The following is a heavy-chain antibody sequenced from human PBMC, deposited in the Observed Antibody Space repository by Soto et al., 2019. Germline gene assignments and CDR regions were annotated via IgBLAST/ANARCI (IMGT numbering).Heavy chain of an antibody. Sequence: SETLSLTCAVYGWSFSGYYWSWIRQPPGKGLEWIGEINHSGSTNYNPSLKSRVTMSVDTSKNQFSLKLSYVTAADTAVYYCARGPYPAYYDFWSGYLSFSDYWGQGTLVTVSS. J-gene: IGHJ4*02. CDR1: GWSFSGYY. CDR3: ARGPYPAYYDFWSGYLSFSDY. CDR2: INHSGST. V-gene: IGHV4-34*01. D-gene: IGHD3-3*01.